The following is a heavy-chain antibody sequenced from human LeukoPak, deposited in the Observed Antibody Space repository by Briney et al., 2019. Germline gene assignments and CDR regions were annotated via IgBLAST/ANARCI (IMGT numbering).Heavy chain of an antibody. J-gene: IGHJ6*03. CDR1: GGSISSYY. Sequence: SETLSLTCTVSGGSISSYYWSWIRQPPGKGLEWIGYIYYSGSTNYNPSLKSRVTISVDTSKNQFSLKLSSATAADTAVYYCARDPGITIFGVAQPDYYMDVWGKGTTVTVSS. CDR2: IYYSGST. D-gene: IGHD3-3*01. CDR3: ARDPGITIFGVAQPDYYMDV. V-gene: IGHV4-59*01.